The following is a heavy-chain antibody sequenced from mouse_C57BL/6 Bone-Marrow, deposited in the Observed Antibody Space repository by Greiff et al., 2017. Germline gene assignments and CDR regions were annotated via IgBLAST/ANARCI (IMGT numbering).Heavy chain of an antibody. CDR3: ASMVKGY. D-gene: IGHD2-2*01. V-gene: IGHV1-7*01. J-gene: IGHJ2*01. Sequence: VQLQQSGAELAKPGASVKLSCKASGYTFTSYWMHWVKQRPGQGLEWIGYINPSSGYTKYNQKFKDKATLTEDKSSSTAYMQLSSLTYEDSAVYYCASMVKGYWGQGTTLTVSS. CDR1: GYTFTSYW. CDR2: INPSSGYT.